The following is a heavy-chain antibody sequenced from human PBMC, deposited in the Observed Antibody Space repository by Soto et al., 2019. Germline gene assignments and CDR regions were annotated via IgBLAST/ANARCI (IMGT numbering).Heavy chain of an antibody. CDR3: AHRPSIAVVPGGIWIPDYHFDY. D-gene: IGHD2-2*01. Sequence: QITLEESGPTLVKPTQTLTLTCTFSGFSLSTFGEGVAWIRQPPGKALEWLALIYWDDDKRYSPSLKSRLTLTKDTAKNQVVLTMTNMDPVDTATYYCAHRPSIAVVPGGIWIPDYHFDYWCQGTLVTVSS. V-gene: IGHV2-5*02. J-gene: IGHJ4*02. CDR1: GFSLSTFGEG. CDR2: IYWDDDK.